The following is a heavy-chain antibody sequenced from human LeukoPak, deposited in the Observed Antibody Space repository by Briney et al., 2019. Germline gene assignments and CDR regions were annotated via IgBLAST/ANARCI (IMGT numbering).Heavy chain of an antibody. CDR3: ARSEVDIVATMDWFDP. CDR1: GGTLSSYA. V-gene: IGHV1-69*04. D-gene: IGHD5-12*01. J-gene: IGHJ5*02. Sequence: ASVKVSCKASGGTLSSYAISWVRQAPGQGLEWMGRIIPILGIANYAQKFQGRVTITADKSTSTAYMELSSLRSEDTAVYYCARSEVDIVATMDWFDPWGQGTLVTVSS. CDR2: IIPILGIA.